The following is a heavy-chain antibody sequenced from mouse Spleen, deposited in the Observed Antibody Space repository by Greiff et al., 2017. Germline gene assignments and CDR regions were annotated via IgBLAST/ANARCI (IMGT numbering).Heavy chain of an antibody. CDR1: GFTFSSYA. D-gene: IGHD1-1*01. CDR3: ARDYYGDY. V-gene: IGHV5-9-3*01. CDR2: ISSGGSYT. J-gene: IGHJ2*01. Sequence: EVQVVESGGGLVKPGGSLKLSCAASGFTFSSYAMSWVRQTPEKRLEWVATISSGGSYTYYPDSVKGRFTISRDNAKNTLYLQMSSLRSEDTAMYYCARDYYGDYWGQGTTLTVSS.